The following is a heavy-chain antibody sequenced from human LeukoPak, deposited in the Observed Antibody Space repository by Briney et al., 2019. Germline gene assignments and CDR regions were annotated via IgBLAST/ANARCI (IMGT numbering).Heavy chain of an antibody. V-gene: IGHV4-39*01. CDR1: GGSITSSTYY. CDR3: ARRAWGYSSSWYFDY. Sequence: SETLSLTCSVSGGSITSSTYYWGWIRQPPGKGLEWIGSIYFSGSTSYNPSLKSRVTISVDTSKNQFSLKLSSVTAADTAVYYCARRAWGYSSSWYFDYWGQGTLVTVSS. D-gene: IGHD6-13*01. CDR2: IYFSGST. J-gene: IGHJ4*02.